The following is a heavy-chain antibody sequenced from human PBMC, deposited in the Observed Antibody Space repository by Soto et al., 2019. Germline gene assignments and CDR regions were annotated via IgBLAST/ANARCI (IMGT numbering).Heavy chain of an antibody. CDR2: IYWNDDK. CDR1: GFSLSTSGVG. Sequence: QITLKESGPPLVKPTQTLTLTCTFSGFSLSTSGVGVGWIRQPPGKALEWLALIYWNDDKRYSPSLKSRLTITKDTSKNQVVLTMTNMDPVDTATYYCAHRGGYCSSTSCYHNWFDPWGQGTLVTVSS. J-gene: IGHJ5*02. V-gene: IGHV2-5*01. CDR3: AHRGGYCSSTSCYHNWFDP. D-gene: IGHD2-2*01.